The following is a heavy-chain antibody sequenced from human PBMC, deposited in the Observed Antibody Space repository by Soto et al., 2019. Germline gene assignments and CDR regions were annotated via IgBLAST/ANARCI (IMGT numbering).Heavy chain of an antibody. Sequence: SETLSLTCTVSGGSISSGGYYWSWIRQPPGKGLEWIGYIYYSGSTNYNPSLKSRVTISVDTSKNQFSLKLSSVTAADTAVYYCAIQIPPGGGDYYYYMDVWGKGTTVTVSS. V-gene: IGHV4-61*08. J-gene: IGHJ6*03. CDR1: GGSISSGGYY. CDR2: IYYSGST. D-gene: IGHD1-1*01. CDR3: AIQIPPGGGDYYYYMDV.